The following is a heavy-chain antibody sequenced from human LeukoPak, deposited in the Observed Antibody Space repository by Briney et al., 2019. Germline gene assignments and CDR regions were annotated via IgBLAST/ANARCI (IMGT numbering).Heavy chain of an antibody. CDR1: GFTFSSYW. D-gene: IGHD3-16*02. CDR3: ARGLLTLGGVIANLDY. J-gene: IGHJ4*02. Sequence: GGSLRLSCVASGFTFSSYWMHWVRQASGKGLVWVSRINSDGTGPAYADSVKGRFTISRDNAKNTMYLQMNSLRAEDTAVYYCARGLLTLGGVIANLDYWGQGTLVTVSS. V-gene: IGHV3-74*01. CDR2: INSDGTGP.